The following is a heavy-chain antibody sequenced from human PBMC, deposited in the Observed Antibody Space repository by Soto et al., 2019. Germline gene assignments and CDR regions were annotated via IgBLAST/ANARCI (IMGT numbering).Heavy chain of an antibody. J-gene: IGHJ6*02. Sequence: QVQLVQSGAEVKKPGSSVKVSCKASGGTFSSYAISWVRQAPGQGLEWMGGIIPIFGTANYAQKFQGRVTITANDTTSTAYTEKSRLRCENSGVYICASGKAARAARRFRSYYYYGRDVWGQGTTVTVSS. V-gene: IGHV1-69*01. CDR3: ASGKAARAARRFRSYYYYGRDV. D-gene: IGHD6-6*01. CDR1: GGTFSSYA. CDR2: IIPIFGTA.